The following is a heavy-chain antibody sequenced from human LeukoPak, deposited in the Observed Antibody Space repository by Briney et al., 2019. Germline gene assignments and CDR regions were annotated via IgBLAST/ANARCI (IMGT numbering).Heavy chain of an antibody. V-gene: IGHV1-46*01. D-gene: IGHD1-7*01. J-gene: IGHJ4*02. CDR2: INTSGGST. CDR1: GYTFTSYY. CDR3: ARDEGPPRYNWNYGGPDY. Sequence: ASVKVSCKASGYTFTSYYMHWMRQAPGQGLEWMGIINTSGGSTSYVQKFQGRVTMTRDTSTNTYYMELSSLRSEDTAVYYCARDEGPPRYNWNYGGPDYWGQGTLVTVSS.